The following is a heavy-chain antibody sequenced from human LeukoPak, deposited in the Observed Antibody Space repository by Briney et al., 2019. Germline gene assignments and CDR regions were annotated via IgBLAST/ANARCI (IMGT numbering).Heavy chain of an antibody. Sequence: PGGSLRLSCAASGFTFSSYAMHWVRQAPGKGLEWVAVISYDGSNKYYADSVKGRFTISRDNSKNTLYLQMNSLRAEDTAVYYCAKDRDGGKYYYYYGMDVWGQGTTVTVSS. V-gene: IGHV3-30*18. D-gene: IGHD4-23*01. CDR2: ISYDGSNK. CDR3: AKDRDGGKYYYYYGMDV. CDR1: GFTFSSYA. J-gene: IGHJ6*02.